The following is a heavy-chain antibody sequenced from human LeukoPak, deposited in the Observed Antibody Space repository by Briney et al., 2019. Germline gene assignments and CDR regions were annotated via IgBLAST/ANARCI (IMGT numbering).Heavy chain of an antibody. Sequence: ASVKVSCKASGYTFTSYGISWVRQAPGQGLEWMGWISAYNGNTNYAQKLQGRVTMTTDTSTSTAYMELRSLRSDDTAVYYCASPFYSSGWDKGLYWWGQGTLVTVSS. CDR2: ISAYNGNT. CDR1: GYTFTSYG. CDR3: ASPFYSSGWDKGLYW. J-gene: IGHJ4*02. D-gene: IGHD6-19*01. V-gene: IGHV1-18*01.